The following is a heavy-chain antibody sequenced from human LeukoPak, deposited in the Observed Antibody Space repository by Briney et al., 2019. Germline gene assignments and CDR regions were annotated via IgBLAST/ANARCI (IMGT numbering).Heavy chain of an antibody. J-gene: IGHJ3*02. Sequence: SSETLSLTCTVSGGSISSSSYYWGWIRQPPGKGLEWIGYIYYSGNTNNNPSLKSRLTISVDTSRNQFSLKLRSVTAADTAVYYCARVGRGCFDIWGQGTMVTVSS. CDR2: IYYSGNT. D-gene: IGHD1-26*01. CDR1: GGSISSSSYY. CDR3: ARVGRGCFDI. V-gene: IGHV4-61*05.